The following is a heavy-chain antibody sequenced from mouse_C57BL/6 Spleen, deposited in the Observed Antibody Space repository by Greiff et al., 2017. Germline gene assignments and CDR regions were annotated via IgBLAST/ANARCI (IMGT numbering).Heavy chain of an antibody. CDR3: ASTYYDGSRYYYAMDY. D-gene: IGHD1-1*01. CDR2: INPSSGYT. CDR1: GYTFTSYT. Sequence: VQLQQSGAELARPGASVKMSCKASGYTFTSYTMHWVKQRPGQGLEWIGYINPSSGYTKYNQKFKDKATLTADKSSSTAYMQLSSLTSEDSAVYYCASTYYDGSRYYYAMDYWGQGTSVTVSS. J-gene: IGHJ4*01. V-gene: IGHV1-4*01.